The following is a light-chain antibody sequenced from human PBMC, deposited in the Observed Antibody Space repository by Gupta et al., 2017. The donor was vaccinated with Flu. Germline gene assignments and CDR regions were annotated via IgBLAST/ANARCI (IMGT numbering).Light chain of an antibody. V-gene: IGKV3-15*01. CDR2: GAS. Sequence: PATLSVSPGERATLSCRASQSVNSVLAWYQQKPGQAPRLLIYGASTRATGIPARFSGSGSGTQFTLTISSLQSEDFAVYYCQQYNNWPLTFGQGTXVEI. CDR1: QSVNSV. CDR3: QQYNNWPLT. J-gene: IGKJ1*01.